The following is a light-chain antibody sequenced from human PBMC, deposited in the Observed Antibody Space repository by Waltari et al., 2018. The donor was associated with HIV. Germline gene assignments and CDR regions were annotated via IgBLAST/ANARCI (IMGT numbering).Light chain of an antibody. CDR2: YDS. CDR3: QVWDSSSDHPV. Sequence: SYVLTQPPSVSVAPGKTARITCGGNNIGSKSVHWYQQKPGQAPVLVIYYDSDRPSGIPERFSGCNAGNTATLTISRVEAGDEADYYCQVWDSSSDHPVFGTGTKVTVL. CDR1: NIGSKS. J-gene: IGLJ1*01. V-gene: IGLV3-21*04.